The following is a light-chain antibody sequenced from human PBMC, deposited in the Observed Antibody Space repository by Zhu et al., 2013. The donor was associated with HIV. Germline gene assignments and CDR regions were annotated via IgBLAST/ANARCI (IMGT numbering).Light chain of an antibody. V-gene: IGLV3-21*04. CDR3: GTWDSGLSAVV. Sequence: SYELTQPPSVSVAPGKTAKITCGGNNIGSKSVHWYQQKPGQAPVLVIYDDSDRPSAIPERFSGSNSGNTATLTISRVEAGDEADYYCGTWDSGLSAVVFGGGTKLTVL. J-gene: IGLJ2*01. CDR2: DDS. CDR1: NIGSKS.